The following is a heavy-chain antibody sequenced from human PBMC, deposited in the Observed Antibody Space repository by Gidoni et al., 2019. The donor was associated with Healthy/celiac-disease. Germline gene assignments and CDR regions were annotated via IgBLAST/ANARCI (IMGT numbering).Heavy chain of an antibody. V-gene: IGHV4-39*01. D-gene: IGHD5-12*01. J-gene: IGHJ4*02. CDR3: ARHGRAPQYSGYRYYFDY. CDR2: ILSSGST. CDR1: GGSISRRSSY. Sequence: QLQLQESGPGLVKPSEPLSLTCTVSGGSISRRSSYWGWIRPPPGKGLEWIGSILSSGSTYYNPSLKSRVTISVDTSKNQFSLKLSSVTAADTAVYYCARHGRAPQYSGYRYYFDYWGQGTLVTVSS.